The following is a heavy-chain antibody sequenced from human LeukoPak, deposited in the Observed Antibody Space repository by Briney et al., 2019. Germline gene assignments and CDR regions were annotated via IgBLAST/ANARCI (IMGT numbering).Heavy chain of an antibody. J-gene: IGHJ4*02. V-gene: IGHV3-7*01. CDR1: GFTFSSYW. Sequence: TGGSLRLSCAASGFTFSSYWMTWVRQAPGKGLEWVANMKPDGSDQYYADSVKGRFTISRDNAKNSLSLQMNSLRAEDTALYYCAREAIFGVVTIRLDYRGQGTLVAVSS. CDR3: AREAIFGVVTIRLDY. CDR2: MKPDGSDQ. D-gene: IGHD3-3*01.